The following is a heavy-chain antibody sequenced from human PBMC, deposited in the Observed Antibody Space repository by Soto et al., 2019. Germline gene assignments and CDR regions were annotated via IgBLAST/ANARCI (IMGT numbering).Heavy chain of an antibody. J-gene: IGHJ6*02. CDR1: GYTFTGYY. CDR3: ARGIVGATYYYYGMDV. CDR2: INPNSGGT. Sequence: GASVNVSCKASGYTFTGYYMHWVRQAPGQGLEWMGWINPNSGGTNYAQKFQGRVTMTRDTSISTAYMELSRLRSDDTAVYYCARGIVGATYYYYGMDVWGQGTTVTVSS. V-gene: IGHV1-2*02. D-gene: IGHD1-26*01.